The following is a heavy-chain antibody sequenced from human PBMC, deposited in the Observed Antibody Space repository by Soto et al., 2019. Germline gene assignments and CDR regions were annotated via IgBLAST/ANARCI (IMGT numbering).Heavy chain of an antibody. CDR3: ASSTGNYIDAFDI. D-gene: IGHD1-7*01. Sequence: SETLSLTCTVSGGSISSYYWSWIRQPPGKGLEWIGYIYYSGSTNYNPSLKSRVTISVDTSKNQFSLKLSSVTAADTAVYYCASSTGNYIDAFDIWGQGTMVTVSS. CDR2: IYYSGST. J-gene: IGHJ3*02. V-gene: IGHV4-59*08. CDR1: GGSISSYY.